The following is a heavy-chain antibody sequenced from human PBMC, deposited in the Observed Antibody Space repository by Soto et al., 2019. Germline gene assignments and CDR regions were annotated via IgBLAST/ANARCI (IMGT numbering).Heavy chain of an antibody. Sequence: QVQLVQSGAEVKKPGSSVKVSCKASGGTFSSYAISWVRQAPGQGLEWMGGIIPIFGTANYAQKFQGRVTITADKSTSPAYMELSSLRSEDTAVYYCAHIVVVVAATRANWFDPWGQGTLVTVSS. J-gene: IGHJ5*02. CDR1: GGTFSSYA. D-gene: IGHD2-15*01. CDR3: AHIVVVVAATRANWFDP. CDR2: IIPIFGTA. V-gene: IGHV1-69*06.